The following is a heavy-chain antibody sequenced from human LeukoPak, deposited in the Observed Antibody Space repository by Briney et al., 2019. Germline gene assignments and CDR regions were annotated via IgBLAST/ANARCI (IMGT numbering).Heavy chain of an antibody. Sequence: SVTLSCKASGYTFTGYYMQWVRQAPGQGLEWMGWINPNSGGTNYAQKFQGRVNMTRDTSISTAYMELSRLRSDDTAVYFCARDHCVSSGCYEDYYYGMDDWARGTTVTVSS. J-gene: IGHJ6*01. CDR2: INPNSGGT. CDR1: GYTFTGYY. V-gene: IGHV1-2*02. CDR3: ARDHCVSSGCYEDYYYGMDD. D-gene: IGHD2-2*01.